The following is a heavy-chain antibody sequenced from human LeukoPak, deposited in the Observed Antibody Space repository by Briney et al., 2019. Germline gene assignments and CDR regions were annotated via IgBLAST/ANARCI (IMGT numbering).Heavy chain of an antibody. D-gene: IGHD3-22*01. CDR3: ARVSYYDSSGYYFLSYVDY. J-gene: IGHJ4*02. CDR2: IYSGGST. Sequence: GGSLRLSCTASGVTLSSYAMSWARQAPGKGLEWVSVIYSGGSTYYADSVRGRFTISRDNSKNTLYLQMNSLGAEDTAVYYCARVSYYDSSGYYFLSYVDYWGQGTLVTVSS. V-gene: IGHV3-53*01. CDR1: GVTLSSYA.